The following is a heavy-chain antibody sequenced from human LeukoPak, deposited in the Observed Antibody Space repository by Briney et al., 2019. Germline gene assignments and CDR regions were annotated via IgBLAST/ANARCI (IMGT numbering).Heavy chain of an antibody. D-gene: IGHD3-3*01. CDR1: GGSISSSSYY. CDR2: IYYSGST. J-gene: IGHJ4*02. CDR3: ARQAIFGVVPLDY. Sequence: SETLSLTCTVSGGSISSSSYYWGWIRQPPGKGLEWIGSIYYSGSTYYNPSLNSRVTISVDTSKNQFSLNLSSVTAADTAVFYCARQAIFGVVPLDYWGQGTLVTVSS. V-gene: IGHV4-39*01.